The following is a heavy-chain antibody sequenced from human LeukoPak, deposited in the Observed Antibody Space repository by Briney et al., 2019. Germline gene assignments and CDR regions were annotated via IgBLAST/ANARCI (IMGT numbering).Heavy chain of an antibody. J-gene: IGHJ4*02. V-gene: IGHV1-18*01. D-gene: IGHD1-14*01. CDR2: VSTYNGNT. Sequence: ASVKVSCKASGYTFSTYGLSWVRQAPGQGLEWMGWVSTYNGNTNYAQKLRGRVIMTTDASTSTAFMELWSLTSADTAVFYCTKGWHYKFDYWGQGTLVTVSS. CDR1: GYTFSTYG. CDR3: TKGWHYKFDY.